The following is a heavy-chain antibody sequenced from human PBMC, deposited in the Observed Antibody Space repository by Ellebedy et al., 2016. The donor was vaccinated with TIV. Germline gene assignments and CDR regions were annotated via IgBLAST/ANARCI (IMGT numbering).Heavy chain of an antibody. CDR3: ARDRHCVGGRCYSV. CDR1: GFTFSSYG. D-gene: IGHD2-15*01. Sequence: GESLKISCAASGFTFSSYGILWVRQAPGKGLEWVAFISYDGSYEYYADSVKGRFTISRDNSNNTVYLQMNSLRVEDTAVYYCARDRHCVGGRCYSVWGQGTLVTVSS. CDR2: ISYDGSYE. J-gene: IGHJ4*02. V-gene: IGHV3-30*03.